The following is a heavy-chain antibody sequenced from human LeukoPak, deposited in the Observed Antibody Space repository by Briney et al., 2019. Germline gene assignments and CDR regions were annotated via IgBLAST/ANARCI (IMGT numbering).Heavy chain of an antibody. Sequence: GGSLRLSCAASGFSFSSYGMHWVRQAPGKGLEWVAVIWYDGSNKYYADSVKGRFTISRDNSKNTLYLQMNSLRAEDTAVYYCARSGTIYYDSSGASSPGAFDIWGQGTMVTVSS. J-gene: IGHJ3*02. CDR1: GFSFSSYG. CDR2: IWYDGSNK. CDR3: ARSGTIYYDSSGASSPGAFDI. V-gene: IGHV3-33*01. D-gene: IGHD3-22*01.